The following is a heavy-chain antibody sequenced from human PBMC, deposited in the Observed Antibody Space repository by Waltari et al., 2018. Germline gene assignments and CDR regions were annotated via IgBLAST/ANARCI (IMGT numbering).Heavy chain of an antibody. J-gene: IGHJ4*02. CDR3: ARGIYYFDY. CDR1: GFTFSSYG. V-gene: IGHV3-33*01. Sequence: QVQLVESGGGVVQPGRSLRLSCAASGFTFSSYGMHWVRQAPGNGLGWVAVIWYDGSNKYYADSVKGRFTISRDNSKNTLYLQMNSLRAEDTAVYYCARGIYYFDYWGQGTLVTVSS. CDR2: IWYDGSNK. D-gene: IGHD3-3*01.